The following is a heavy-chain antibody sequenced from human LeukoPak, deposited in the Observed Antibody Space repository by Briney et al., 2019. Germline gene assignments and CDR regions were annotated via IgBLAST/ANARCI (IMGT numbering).Heavy chain of an antibody. CDR3: ARHRGPYSSSWYAVDY. CDR1: GYSISSGYY. D-gene: IGHD6-13*01. Sequence: SETLSLTCTVSGYSISSGYYWGWIRQPPGKGLEWIGSIYHSGSTYYNPSPKSRVTISVDTSKNQFSLKLSSVTAADTAVYYCARHRGPYSSSWYAVDYWGQGTLVTVSS. J-gene: IGHJ4*02. CDR2: IYHSGST. V-gene: IGHV4-38-2*02.